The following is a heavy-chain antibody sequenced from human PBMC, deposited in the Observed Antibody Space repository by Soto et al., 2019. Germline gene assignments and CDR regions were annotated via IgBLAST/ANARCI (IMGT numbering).Heavy chain of an antibody. CDR2: ISGSGGST. Sequence: EVQLLESGGGLVQPGGSLRLSCAASGFTFSGYAMSWVRQAPGKGVEWVSAISGSGGSTYYADSVKGRFTISRDNSKNTLYLQMNSLRAEDTAVYYCAKVGYYYDSSGYYLPSYYFDYWGQGTLVTVSS. CDR3: AKVGYYYDSSGYYLPSYYFDY. D-gene: IGHD3-22*01. J-gene: IGHJ4*02. CDR1: GFTFSGYA. V-gene: IGHV3-23*01.